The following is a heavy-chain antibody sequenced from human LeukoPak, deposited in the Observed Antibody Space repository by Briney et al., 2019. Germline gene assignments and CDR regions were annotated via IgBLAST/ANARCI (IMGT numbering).Heavy chain of an antibody. D-gene: IGHD3-22*01. CDR1: GYTFTSYG. CDR2: ISAYNGNT. V-gene: IGHV1-18*01. CDR3: ATYYYDSSAYDPFDY. Sequence: GASVKVSCKASGYTFTSYGISWVRQAPGQGLEWMGWISAYNGNTNYAQKFQGRVTMTTDTSTSTAYMELRSLRSDDTALYYCATYYYDSSAYDPFDYWGQGTLVTVSS. J-gene: IGHJ4*02.